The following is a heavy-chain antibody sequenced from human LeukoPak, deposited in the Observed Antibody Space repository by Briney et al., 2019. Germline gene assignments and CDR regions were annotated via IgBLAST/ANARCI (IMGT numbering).Heavy chain of an antibody. D-gene: IGHD3-10*01. CDR3: ARGYYGSADS. J-gene: IGHJ4*02. V-gene: IGHV3-13*04. CDR1: GFTFGSYD. Sequence: GGSLRLSCAASGFTFGSYDMHWVRQSTGKGLEWVSLIGTAGDTYYADSVKGRFTISRENAKNSLHLQMNSLRAGDTAVYYCARGYYGSADSWGQGTLVTVSS. CDR2: IGTAGDT.